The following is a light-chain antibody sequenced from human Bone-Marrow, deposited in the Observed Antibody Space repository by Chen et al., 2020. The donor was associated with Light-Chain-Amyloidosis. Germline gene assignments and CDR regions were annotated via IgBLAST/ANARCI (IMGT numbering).Light chain of an antibody. CDR3: QSADVTGSYVM. Sequence: SYVLTQPSSVSVAPVQTARIPCSGDALPKQHAYWYQQRPGQAPVLIIYKDTVRPSGIPERISGSGSGTIVTLTISGVQAEDEADYYCQSADVTGSYVMFGGGTKLTVL. CDR2: KDT. V-gene: IGLV3-25*03. CDR1: ALPKQH. J-gene: IGLJ3*02.